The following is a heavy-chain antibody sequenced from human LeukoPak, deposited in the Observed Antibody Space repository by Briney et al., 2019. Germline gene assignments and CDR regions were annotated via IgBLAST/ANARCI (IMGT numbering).Heavy chain of an antibody. J-gene: IGHJ4*02. CDR1: GGSISSSFYY. Sequence: SETLSLTCSVSGGSISSSFYYWGWVRQSPGKGLEWIGYIYYSGSTNYNPSLKSRVTISVDTSKNQFSLKLSSATAADTAVYYCARVDTAMVGSIVYWGQGTLVTVSS. CDR3: ARVDTAMVGSIVY. CDR2: IYYSGST. V-gene: IGHV4-61*05. D-gene: IGHD5-18*01.